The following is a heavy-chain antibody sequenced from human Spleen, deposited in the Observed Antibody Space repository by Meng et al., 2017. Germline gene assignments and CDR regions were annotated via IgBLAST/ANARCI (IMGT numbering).Heavy chain of an antibody. CDR2: LTPITAGETA. CDR1: GVTLKNAW. Sequence: ELQLVESGGALVKPGGSLRLSCAASGVTLKNAWMIWVRQAPGKGLECVGRLTPITAGETAQYAAPVKDRFTISRDDSKNTLYLQMNSLQTEDTAMYYCSTYTSWGQGTLVTVSS. J-gene: IGHJ5*02. V-gene: IGHV3-15*02. D-gene: IGHD2-2*02. CDR3: STYTS.